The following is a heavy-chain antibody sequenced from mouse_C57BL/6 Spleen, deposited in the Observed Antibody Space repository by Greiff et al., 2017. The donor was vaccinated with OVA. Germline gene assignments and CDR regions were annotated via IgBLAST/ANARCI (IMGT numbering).Heavy chain of an antibody. CDR3: TRGEDYDQYAMDY. CDR1: GYTFTDYE. CDR2: IDPETGGT. J-gene: IGHJ4*01. Sequence: QVQLQQSGAELVRPGASVTLSCKASGYTFTDYEMHWVKQTPVHGLEWIGAIDPETGGTAYNQKFKGKAILTADKSSSTAYMELRSLTSEDSAVYYGTRGEDYDQYAMDYWGQGTSVTVSS. V-gene: IGHV1-15*01. D-gene: IGHD2-4*01.